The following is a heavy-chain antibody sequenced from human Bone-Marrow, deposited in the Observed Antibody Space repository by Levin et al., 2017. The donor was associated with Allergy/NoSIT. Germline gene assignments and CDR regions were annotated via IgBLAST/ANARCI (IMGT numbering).Heavy chain of an antibody. CDR1: GGSISGFY. V-gene: IGHV4-59*08. J-gene: IGHJ4*02. CDR2: ISYTGIT. Sequence: SQTLSLTCTVSGGSISGFYWSWIRLPPGKGLEWIGYISYTGITNYTPSLRGRITISVDTSKNQLSLKLSSVTAADTAVYFCARHRVEMSKMYYFDNWGQGALVTVSS. CDR3: ARHRVEMSKMYYFDN. D-gene: IGHD5-24*01.